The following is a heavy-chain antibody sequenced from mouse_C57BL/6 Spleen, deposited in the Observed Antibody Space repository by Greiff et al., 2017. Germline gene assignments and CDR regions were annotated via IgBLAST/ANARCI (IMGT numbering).Heavy chain of an antibody. J-gene: IGHJ4*01. CDR2: IYPGSGNT. D-gene: IGHD1-1*01. V-gene: IGHV1-84*01. Sequence: QVQLQQSGPELVKPGASVKISCKASGYNFTDYYINWVKPRPGPGLEWIGWIYPGSGNTKYNEKFKGKATLTVETSSSTAYMQLSSLTSEDSAVDFCAREFTTVVGYYAMDYWGQGTSVTVSS. CDR1: GYNFTDYY. CDR3: AREFTTVVGYYAMDY.